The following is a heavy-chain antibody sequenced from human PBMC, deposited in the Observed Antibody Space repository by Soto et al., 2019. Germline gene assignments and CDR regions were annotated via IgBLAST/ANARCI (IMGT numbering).Heavy chain of an antibody. Sequence: GASVKVSCKASGYTFTSYAMHWVRQAPGQRLEWMGWINAGNGNTKYSQKFQGRVTITRDTSASTAYMELSSLRSEDTAVYYCARGYYDYVWGSYRHPFDSWGQGTLGTVSS. CDR1: GYTFTSYA. V-gene: IGHV1-3*01. D-gene: IGHD3-16*02. CDR2: INAGNGNT. J-gene: IGHJ4*02. CDR3: ARGYYDYVWGSYRHPFDS.